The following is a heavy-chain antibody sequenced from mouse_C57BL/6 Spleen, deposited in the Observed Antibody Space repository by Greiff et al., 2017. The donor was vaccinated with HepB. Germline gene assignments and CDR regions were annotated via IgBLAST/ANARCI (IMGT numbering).Heavy chain of an antibody. CDR1: GYTFTSYG. D-gene: IGHD2-2*01. CDR2: IYPRSGNT. CDR3: ARRRGGYGYDEDMDY. J-gene: IGHJ4*01. Sequence: QVQLQQSGAELARPGASVKLSCKASGYTFTSYGISWVKQRTGQGLEWIGEIYPRSGNTYYNEKFKGKATLTADKSSSTAYMELRSLTSEDSAVYFCARRRGGYGYDEDMDYWGQGTSVTVSS. V-gene: IGHV1-81*01.